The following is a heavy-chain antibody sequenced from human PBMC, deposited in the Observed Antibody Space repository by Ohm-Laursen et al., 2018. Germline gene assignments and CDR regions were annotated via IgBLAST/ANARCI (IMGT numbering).Heavy chain of an antibody. V-gene: IGHV1-8*01. CDR3: ARGYCSSTSCHRAGDY. Sequence: GASVKASCKASGYTFTSYDINWVRQATGPGLEWMGWMNPNSGNTGYAQKFQGRVTMTRNTSISTAYMELSSLRSEDTAVYYCARGYCSSTSCHRAGDYWGQGTLVTVSS. CDR1: GYTFTSYD. J-gene: IGHJ4*02. D-gene: IGHD2-2*01. CDR2: MNPNSGNT.